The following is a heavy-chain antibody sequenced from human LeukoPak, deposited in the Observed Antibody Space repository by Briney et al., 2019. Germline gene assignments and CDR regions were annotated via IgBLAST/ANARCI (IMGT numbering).Heavy chain of an antibody. V-gene: IGHV3-64*01. D-gene: IGHD1-1*01. J-gene: IGHJ4*02. Sequence: GGSLRLSCAASGFSFSSYEMHCVRQAPGKGLEYVSEISSNGGTTYYANSVKGRFTISRDNSKNTLYLQLGSLRPEDMAVYYCARRPGTSQFDHWGQGTLVTVSS. CDR1: GFSFSSYE. CDR3: ARRPGTSQFDH. CDR2: ISSNGGTT.